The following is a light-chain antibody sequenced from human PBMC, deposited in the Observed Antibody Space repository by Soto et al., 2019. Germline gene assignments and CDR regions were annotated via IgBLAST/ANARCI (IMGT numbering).Light chain of an antibody. J-gene: IGKJ1*01. V-gene: IGKV4-1*01. CDR2: WAS. Sequence: DIVLTQSQESKTVSLGERATINCKSSQRVLSNFNNKSYLGWYQQRSGQPPKLLIYWASTRESGVPDRFSGSGSGTDFTLTISSLQAEDVAVYYCQQYYSTLMWTFGQVTKVDI. CDR1: QRVLSNFNNKSY. CDR3: QQYYSTLMWT.